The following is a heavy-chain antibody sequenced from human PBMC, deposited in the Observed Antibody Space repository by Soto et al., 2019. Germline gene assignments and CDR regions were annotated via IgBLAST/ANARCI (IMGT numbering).Heavy chain of an antibody. CDR3: AREIGRGAAQTNYMDV. CDR2: IYSGGST. J-gene: IGHJ6*03. CDR1: GFTVSSNY. D-gene: IGHD6-6*01. Sequence: EVQLVESGGGLVQPGGSLRLSCAASGFTVSSNYMSWVRQAPGKGLEWVSVIYSGGSTFYADSVKGRFTISRDNSKNTVYLQMNSLRAEDVGVYYCAREIGRGAAQTNYMDVWGKGTTVTVS. V-gene: IGHV3-66*01.